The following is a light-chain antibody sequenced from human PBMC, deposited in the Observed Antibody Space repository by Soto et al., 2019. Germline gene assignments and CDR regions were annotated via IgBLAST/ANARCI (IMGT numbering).Light chain of an antibody. V-gene: IGLV1-44*01. CDR2: SND. CDR3: TAWDDGLNGRL. CDR1: TSNIGSNA. J-gene: IGLJ2*01. Sequence: QSVLTQPPSASGTPGQRVTFSCSGSTSNIGSNAVNWYQQLPGTAPKLLIYSNDRRPSGVPDRFSGSKSGTSASVAISGIQSEDAADYYCTAWDDGLNGRLFGGGTKLTVL.